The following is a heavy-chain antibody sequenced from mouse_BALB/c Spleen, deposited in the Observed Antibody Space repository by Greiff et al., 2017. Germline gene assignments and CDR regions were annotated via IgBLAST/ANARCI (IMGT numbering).Heavy chain of an antibody. CDR1: GFTFSDYY. CDR2: ISDGGSYT. J-gene: IGHJ4*01. Sequence: VQLKESGGGLVKPGGSLKLSCAASGFTFSDYYMYWVRQTPEKRLEWVATISDGGSYTYYPDSVKGRFTISRDNAKNNLYLQMSSLKSEDTAMYYCARGLGAMDYWGQGTSVTVSS. D-gene: IGHD3-3*01. CDR3: ARGLGAMDY. V-gene: IGHV5-4*02.